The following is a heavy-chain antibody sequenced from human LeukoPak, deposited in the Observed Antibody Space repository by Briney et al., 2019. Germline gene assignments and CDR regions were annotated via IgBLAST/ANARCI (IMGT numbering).Heavy chain of an antibody. D-gene: IGHD3-10*01. J-gene: IGHJ3*02. CDR3: ARDRGTAGDYDAFDI. V-gene: IGHV1-18*01. CDR2: ISAYNGNT. Sequence: ASVKVSCKSSGYTFTSYGISWVRQAPGQGLEWMGWISAYNGNTNYAQKLQGRVTMTTDTSTSTAYMELRSLRSDDTAVYYCARDRGTAGDYDAFDIWGQGTMVTVSS. CDR1: GYTFTSYG.